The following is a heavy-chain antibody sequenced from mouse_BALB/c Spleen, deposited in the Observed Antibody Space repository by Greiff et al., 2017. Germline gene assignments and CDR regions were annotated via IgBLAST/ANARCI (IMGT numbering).Heavy chain of an antibody. CDR3: ARPVRAMDY. CDR1: GFAFSSYD. CDR2: ISSGGGST. V-gene: IGHV5-12-1*01. Sequence: EVQVVESGGGLVKPGGSLKLSCAASGFAFSSYDMSWVRQTPEKRLEWVAYISSGGGSTYYPDTVKGRFTISRDNAKNTQYLQMSSLKSEDTAMYYCARPVRAMDYWGQGTSVTVSS. J-gene: IGHJ4*01. D-gene: IGHD2-14*01.